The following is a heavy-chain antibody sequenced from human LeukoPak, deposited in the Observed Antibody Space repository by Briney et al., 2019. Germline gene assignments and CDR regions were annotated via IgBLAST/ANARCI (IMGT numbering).Heavy chain of an antibody. CDR2: ISAYNGNT. Sequence: GASVKVSCKASGYTFTSYGISWVRQAPGQGLEWMGWISAYNGNTNYAQKLQGRVTMTTDTSTSTAYMELRSLRSDDTAVYYCARDPWYNWNAEGVDSIGGWFDPWGQGPLVTVSS. V-gene: IGHV1-18*01. CDR3: ARDPWYNWNAEGVDSIGGWFDP. J-gene: IGHJ5*02. CDR1: GYTFTSYG. D-gene: IGHD1-1*01.